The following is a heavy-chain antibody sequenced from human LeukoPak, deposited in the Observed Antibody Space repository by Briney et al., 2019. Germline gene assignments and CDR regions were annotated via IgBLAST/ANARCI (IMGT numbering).Heavy chain of an antibody. CDR2: INHSGST. CDR3: ARELTRGYSSSWLVDY. CDR1: GGSFSGYY. J-gene: IGHJ4*02. V-gene: IGHV4-34*01. Sequence: SETLSLTCAVYGGSFSGYYWSWIRQPPGKGLEWIGEINHSGSTNYNPSLKSRVTISVDTSKNQFSLKLSSVTAADTAVYYCARELTRGYSSSWLVDYWGQGTLVTVSS. D-gene: IGHD6-13*01.